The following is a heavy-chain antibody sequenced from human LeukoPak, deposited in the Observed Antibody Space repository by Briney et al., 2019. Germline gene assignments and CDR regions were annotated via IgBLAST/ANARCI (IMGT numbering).Heavy chain of an antibody. D-gene: IGHD6-19*01. V-gene: IGHV3-23*01. CDR2: ISGGGGGT. CDR1: GFIFSNYA. J-gene: IGHJ2*01. Sequence: QPGGSLRLSCAASGFIFSNYAMSWVRQAPGKGPEWVSGISGGGGGTYYADSVKGRFTISRDNSKNTLYLQMNSLRAEDTAVYYCAREGQWLATGYFDLWGRGTLVTVSS. CDR3: AREGQWLATGYFDL.